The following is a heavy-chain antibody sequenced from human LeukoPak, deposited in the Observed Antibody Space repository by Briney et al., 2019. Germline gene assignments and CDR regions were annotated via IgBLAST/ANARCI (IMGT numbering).Heavy chain of an antibody. D-gene: IGHD3-10*01. CDR3: ARLGGSGGHSVDY. J-gene: IGHJ4*02. CDR1: GFTFSKYG. CDR2: IWLDGSEE. Sequence: PGGALTLSCAACGFTFSKYGMHWLRQPPAKGLEGVAIIWLDGSEEYYAGSVKGPFTISRDNSKDTLYLPLNRLRVEVTAVYYCARLGGSGGHSVDYWGQGTLVTVSS. V-gene: IGHV3-33*01.